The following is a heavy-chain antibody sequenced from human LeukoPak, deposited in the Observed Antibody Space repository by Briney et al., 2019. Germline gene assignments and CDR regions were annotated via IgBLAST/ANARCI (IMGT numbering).Heavy chain of an antibody. J-gene: IGHJ4*02. Sequence: GGSLRLSCAASGFNFSSYWMSWVRQAPGKGLEWVANIKQDGSEKYYVDSVKGRFTISRDNAKNSLYLQTNSLRAEDTAVYYCARRGVGYWGQGTLVTVSS. V-gene: IGHV3-7*03. D-gene: IGHD1-26*01. CDR2: IKQDGSEK. CDR1: GFNFSSYW. CDR3: ARRGVGY.